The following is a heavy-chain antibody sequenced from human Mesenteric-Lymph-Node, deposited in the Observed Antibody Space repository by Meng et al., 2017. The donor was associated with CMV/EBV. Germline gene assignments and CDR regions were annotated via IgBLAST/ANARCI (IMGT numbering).Heavy chain of an antibody. CDR2: IYSDGNT. D-gene: IGHD2-21*01. V-gene: IGHV3-66*02. Sequence: GESLKISCAASGFTVSSNYMSWVRQAPGKGLERVSLIYSDGNTYYADSVKGRFTISRDNSKNTLYVQMNSLRAEDTAVYYCARHVVVVGYYYGLDVWGQGTTVTVSS. CDR1: GFTVSSNY. J-gene: IGHJ6*02. CDR3: ARHVVVVGYYYGLDV.